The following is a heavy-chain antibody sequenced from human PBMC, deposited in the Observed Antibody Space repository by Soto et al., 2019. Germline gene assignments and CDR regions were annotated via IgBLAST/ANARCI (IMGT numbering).Heavy chain of an antibody. Sequence: GGSLRLSCVASGFTFSSYAMTWVRQAPEKGLEWVSGISGSGSSTSYADSVKGRFTISRDSSKNTLYLQMNNVRAEDTAVYYCAKRNGSGQRGYWFDPWGQGTLVTVSS. CDR3: AKRNGSGQRGYWFDP. CDR2: ISGSGSST. D-gene: IGHD3-10*01. CDR1: GFTFSSYA. J-gene: IGHJ5*02. V-gene: IGHV3-23*01.